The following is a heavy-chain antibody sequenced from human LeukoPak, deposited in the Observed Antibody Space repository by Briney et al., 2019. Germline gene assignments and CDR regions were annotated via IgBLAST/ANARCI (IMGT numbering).Heavy chain of an antibody. CDR1: GFTFSSYA. V-gene: IGHV3-30*04. CDR3: ARVGAPFGY. D-gene: IGHD1-26*01. CDR2: ISYDGSNK. J-gene: IGHJ4*02. Sequence: GRSLRLSCAASGFTFSSYAMHWVRQAPGKGLEWVAVISYDGSNKYYADSVKGRFTISRDNSKNTLYLQMNSLRAEDTAVYYCARVGAPFGYWGQGTLVTVSS.